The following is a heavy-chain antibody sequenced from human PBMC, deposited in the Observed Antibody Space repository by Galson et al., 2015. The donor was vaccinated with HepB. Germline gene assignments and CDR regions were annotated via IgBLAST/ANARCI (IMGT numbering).Heavy chain of an antibody. CDR1: GFTFSSYS. J-gene: IGHJ3*02. CDR3: ARSQATYYYDSSGLYAFDI. CDR2: ISSSSSYI. Sequence: SLRLSCAASGFTFSSYSMNWVRQAPGKGLEWVSSISSSSSYIYYADSVKGRFTISRDNAKNSLYLQMNSLGAEDTAVYYCARSQATYYYDSSGLYAFDIWGQGTMVTVSS. D-gene: IGHD3-22*01. V-gene: IGHV3-21*01.